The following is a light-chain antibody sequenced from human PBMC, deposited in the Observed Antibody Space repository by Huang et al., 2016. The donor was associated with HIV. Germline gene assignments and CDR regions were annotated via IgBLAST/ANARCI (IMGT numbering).Light chain of an antibody. Sequence: EVVLTQSPGTLSLSPGDTATLSCRASQSVISIYLAWYQQKPGQSPRLLIYGASTRATGIPDRFDGSGSGTEYTLTINSLEPEDFAVYFCQHYGRSPPFTFGPGTTVHIK. CDR2: GAS. V-gene: IGKV3-20*01. CDR3: QHYGRSPPFT. CDR1: QSVISIY. J-gene: IGKJ3*01.